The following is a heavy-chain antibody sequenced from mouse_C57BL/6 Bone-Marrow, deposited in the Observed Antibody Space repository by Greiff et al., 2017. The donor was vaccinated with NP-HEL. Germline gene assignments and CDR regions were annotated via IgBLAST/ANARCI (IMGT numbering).Heavy chain of an antibody. V-gene: IGHV1-69*01. CDR2: IDPSDSYT. CDR3: ARDDIYYYGSSPYYAMDY. Sequence: QVQLKQPGAELVMPGASVKLSCKASGYTFTSYWMHWVKQRPGQGLEWIGEIDPSDSYTNYNQKFKGKSTLTVDKSSSTAYMQLSSLTSEDSAVYYCARDDIYYYGSSPYYAMDYWGQGTSVTVSS. CDR1: GYTFTSYW. D-gene: IGHD1-1*01. J-gene: IGHJ4*01.